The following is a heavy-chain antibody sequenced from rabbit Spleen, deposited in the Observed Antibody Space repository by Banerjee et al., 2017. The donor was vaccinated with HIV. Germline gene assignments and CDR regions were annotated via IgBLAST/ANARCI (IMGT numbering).Heavy chain of an antibody. CDR2: IAGSSSAFT. Sequence: QSLEESGGDLVKPGASLTLTCRASGVSFSSSSYMCWVRQAPGKGLEWISCIAGSSSAFTYSATWAQGRFTCSKTSSTTVTLQMTSLTVADTATYFCARDTGSSFSSYGMDLWGPGTLVTIS. CDR1: GVSFSSSSY. CDR3: ARDTGSSFSSYGMDL. D-gene: IGHD8-1*01. V-gene: IGHV1S40*01. J-gene: IGHJ6*01.